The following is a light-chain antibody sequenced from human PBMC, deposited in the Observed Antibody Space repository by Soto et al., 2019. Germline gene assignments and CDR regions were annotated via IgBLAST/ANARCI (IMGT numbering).Light chain of an antibody. CDR3: QQINSFPRT. V-gene: IGKV1-9*01. Sequence: DIQLTQSPSFLSASVGDRVTITCRASQGISSSLAWYQQKPGRAPELLIYAASTLQSGIPSRFSGSGAGTEFTLTISCLQPEDFATFYCQQINSFPRTFGGGTKVEIK. CDR1: QGISSS. CDR2: AAS. J-gene: IGKJ4*01.